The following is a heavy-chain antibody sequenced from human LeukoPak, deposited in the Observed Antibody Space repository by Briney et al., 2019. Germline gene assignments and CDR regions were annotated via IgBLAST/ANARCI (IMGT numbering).Heavy chain of an antibody. CDR3: ARVGVGAAYYFDY. Sequence: SETLSLTCTVSGVSIGSSSYYWGWIRQPPGKGLEWIGSIYYSGSTYYNPSLKSRVTISVDTSKNQFFLKLSSVTAADTAVYYCARVGVGAAYYFDYWGQGTLVTVSS. D-gene: IGHD1-26*01. J-gene: IGHJ4*02. V-gene: IGHV4-39*07. CDR2: IYYSGST. CDR1: GVSIGSSSYY.